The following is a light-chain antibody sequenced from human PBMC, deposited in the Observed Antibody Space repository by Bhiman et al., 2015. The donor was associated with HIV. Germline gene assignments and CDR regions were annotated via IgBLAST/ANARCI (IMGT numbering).Light chain of an antibody. Sequence: QSALTQPASVSGSPGQSITISCTGTSSDVGTYNYVSWYQQHSGKAPRLMIYDVTNRPSGISDRFSGSKSGNTASLTISGLQAEDEADYYCCSYTSSSTYVFGSGTKVTVL. CDR2: DVT. J-gene: IGLJ1*01. CDR3: CSYTSSSTYV. CDR1: SSDVGTYNY. V-gene: IGLV2-14*01.